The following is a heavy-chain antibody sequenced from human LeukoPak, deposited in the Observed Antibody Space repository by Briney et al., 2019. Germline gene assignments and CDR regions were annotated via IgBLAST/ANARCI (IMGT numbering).Heavy chain of an antibody. CDR2: INPSGGST. V-gene: IGHV1-46*01. Sequence: RASVKVSCKASGYTFTSYYMHWVRQAPGQGLEWMGIINPSGGSTSYAQKFQGRVTMTRDMSTSTVYMELSSLRSEDTAVYYCARDVHPRTTGTPVRGYYYMDVWGKGTTVTVSS. D-gene: IGHD1-1*01. J-gene: IGHJ6*03. CDR3: ARDVHPRTTGTPVRGYYYMDV. CDR1: GYTFTSYY.